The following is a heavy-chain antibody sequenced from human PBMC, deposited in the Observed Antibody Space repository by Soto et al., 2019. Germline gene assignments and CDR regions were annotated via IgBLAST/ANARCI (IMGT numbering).Heavy chain of an antibody. CDR1: GFTFSSSA. D-gene: IGHD3-9*01. CDR3: AKNVWGITIFGGMDV. CDR2: ISGSGGTT. V-gene: IGHV3-23*01. Sequence: GGSLRLSCAASGFTFSSSAMSWVRQAPGKGLEWVSAISGSGGTTYYADSVKGQFTISRDNSKNTLYLQMNSLRAEDTAVYYCAKNVWGITIFGGMDVWGQGTTVTVSS. J-gene: IGHJ6*02.